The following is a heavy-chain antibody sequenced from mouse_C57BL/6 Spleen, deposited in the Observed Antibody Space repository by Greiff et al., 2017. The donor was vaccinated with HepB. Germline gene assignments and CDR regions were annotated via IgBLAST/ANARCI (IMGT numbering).Heavy chain of an antibody. CDR3: ARQVTDRMDY. V-gene: IGHV5-17*01. CDR2: ISSGSSTI. D-gene: IGHD2-5*01. Sequence: EVKLVESGGGLVKPGGSLKLSCAASGFTFSDYGMHWVRQAPEKGLEWVAYISSGSSTIYYADTVKGRFTISRDNAKNTLFLQMTSLRSEDTAMYYCARQVTDRMDYWGQGTSVTVSS. CDR1: GFTFSDYG. J-gene: IGHJ4*01.